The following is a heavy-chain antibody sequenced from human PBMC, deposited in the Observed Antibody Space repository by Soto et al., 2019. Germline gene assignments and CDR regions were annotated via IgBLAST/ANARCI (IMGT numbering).Heavy chain of an antibody. D-gene: IGHD3-10*01. Sequence: GGSLRLSCAASGFTFGTTDMSWVRQAPGEGLERVSTIDGSGGITYYADSVKGRFTISRDNSRNTVYLQMNSLRGDGTALYYCGKNSGWFNTLGQGAMVAVSS. CDR2: IDGSGGIT. V-gene: IGHV3-23*01. CDR1: GFTFGTTD. J-gene: IGHJ5*02. CDR3: GKNSGWFNT.